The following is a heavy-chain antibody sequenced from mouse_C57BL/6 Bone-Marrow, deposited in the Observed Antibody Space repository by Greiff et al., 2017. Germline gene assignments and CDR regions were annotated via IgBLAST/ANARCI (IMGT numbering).Heavy chain of an antibody. CDR3: ARWAMVY. Sequence: QVQLKQPGAELVMPGASVKLSCKASGYTFTSYWMHWVKQRPGQGLEWIGEIDPSDSYTNYNQKFKGKSTLTVDKSSSTAYMQLSSLTSEDSAVYYCARWAMVYWGQGTSVTVSS. J-gene: IGHJ4*01. V-gene: IGHV1-69*01. CDR1: GYTFTSYW. CDR2: IDPSDSYT.